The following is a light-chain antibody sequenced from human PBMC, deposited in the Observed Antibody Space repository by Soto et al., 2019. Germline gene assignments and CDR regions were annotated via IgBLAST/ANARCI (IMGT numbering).Light chain of an antibody. CDR2: DAS. CDR3: EQRADWLT. V-gene: IGKV3-11*01. J-gene: IGKJ4*01. Sequence: EIVLTQSPATLSFSPGERVTLSCRASQSIGRYLAWYQHTPGQAPRLLIYDASNKATGIPARFSGSGSGTDFSLTISSLEREVFAEYDCEQRADWLTFGGGTKVEIK. CDR1: QSIGRY.